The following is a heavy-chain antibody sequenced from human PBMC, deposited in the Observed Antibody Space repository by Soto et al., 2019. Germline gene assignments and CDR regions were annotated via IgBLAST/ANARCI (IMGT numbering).Heavy chain of an antibody. CDR3: ARHSGNDILKAFDY. Sequence: QLQLQESGPGLVKPSETLSLTCTVSGGSISSSSYYWGWIRQPPGKGLEWIGSIYYSGSTYYNPSLKSRVTISVDTSKNQFSLTLSSVTAADMAVYYCARHSGNDILKAFDYWGQGTLVTVSS. J-gene: IGHJ4*02. D-gene: IGHD1-1*01. V-gene: IGHV4-39*01. CDR2: IYYSGST. CDR1: GGSISSSSYY.